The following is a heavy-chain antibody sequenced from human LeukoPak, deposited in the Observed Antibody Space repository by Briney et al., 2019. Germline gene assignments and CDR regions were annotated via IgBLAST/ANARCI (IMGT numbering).Heavy chain of an antibody. D-gene: IGHD2-2*01. CDR1: GFSFSGFE. CDR3: ARRYCSSTDCLFDY. V-gene: IGHV3-48*03. CDR2: ISSRVTSV. J-gene: IGHJ4*02. Sequence: PGGSRRLSCAASGFSFSGFEMSWVRQAPGKGPEWVSSISSRVTSVYYADSVKGRFTISRDNAKNSLYLQMNSLRAEDTAVYYCARRYCSSTDCLFDYWGQGTLVIVSS.